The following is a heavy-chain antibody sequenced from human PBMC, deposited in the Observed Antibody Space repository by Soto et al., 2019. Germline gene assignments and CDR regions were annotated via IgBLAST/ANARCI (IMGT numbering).Heavy chain of an antibody. J-gene: IGHJ6*02. V-gene: IGHV3-66*01. CDR3: ARERIVPRYGSGSYLYYYGMDV. Sequence: PGGSLRLSCAASGFTVSSNYMSWVRQAPGKGLEWVSVIYSGGSTYYADSVKGRFTISRDNSKNTLYLQMNSLRAEDTAVYYCARERIVPRYGSGSYLYYYGMDVWRQGTTVTVSS. CDR1: GFTVSSNY. D-gene: IGHD3-10*01. CDR2: IYSGGST.